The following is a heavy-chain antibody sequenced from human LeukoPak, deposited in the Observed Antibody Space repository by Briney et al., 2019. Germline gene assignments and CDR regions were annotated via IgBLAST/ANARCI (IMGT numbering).Heavy chain of an antibody. Sequence: GGSLRLSCAASGFTFSSYAMSWVRQAPGKGLEWVSAISGSGGSTYYADSVKGRFTISRDNSKNTLYLQMNSLRAEDTAVYYCARGYSGYRYFDYWGQGTLVTVSS. V-gene: IGHV3-23*01. D-gene: IGHD5-12*01. CDR3: ARGYSGYRYFDY. CDR1: GFTFSSYA. CDR2: ISGSGGST. J-gene: IGHJ4*02.